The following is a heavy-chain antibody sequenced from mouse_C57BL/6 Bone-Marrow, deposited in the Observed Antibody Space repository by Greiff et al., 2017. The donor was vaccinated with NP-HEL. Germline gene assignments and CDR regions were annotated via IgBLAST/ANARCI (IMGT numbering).Heavy chain of an antibody. J-gene: IGHJ4*01. CDR3: ARVIYYDYVKAMDY. D-gene: IGHD2-4*01. V-gene: IGHV5-4*03. Sequence: DVKLVESGGGLVKPGGSLKLSCAASGFTFSSYAMSWVRQTPEKRLEWVATISDGGSYTYYPDNVKGRFTISRDNAKNNLYLQMSHLKSEDTAMYYCARVIYYDYVKAMDYWGQGTSVTVSS. CDR2: ISDGGSYT. CDR1: GFTFSSYA.